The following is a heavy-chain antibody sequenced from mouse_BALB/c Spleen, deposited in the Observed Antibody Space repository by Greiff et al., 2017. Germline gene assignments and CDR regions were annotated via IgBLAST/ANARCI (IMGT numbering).Heavy chain of an antibody. CDR3: ARGGIALLRLHAMDY. D-gene: IGHD1-2*01. CDR2: ISTYNGNT. CDR1: GYTFTDYA. J-gene: IGHJ4*01. Sequence: VQLVESGPEVVRPGVSVKISCKGSGYTFTDYAMHWVKQSHAKSLEWIGVISTYNGNTNYNQKFKGKATMTVDKSSSTAYMELARLTYEDSAIYYCARGGIALLRLHAMDYWGQGTSVTVSS. V-gene: IGHV1-67*01.